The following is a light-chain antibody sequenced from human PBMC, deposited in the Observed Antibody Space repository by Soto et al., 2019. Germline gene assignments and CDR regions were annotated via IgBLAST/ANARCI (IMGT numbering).Light chain of an antibody. J-gene: IGLJ1*01. CDR3: CSNAAGSTYV. CDR1: SSDVGSHNL. V-gene: IGLV2-23*01. Sequence: QSVLTQPASVSGSPGQSITISCTGTSSDVGSHNLVSWYQQFPGKAPKLIIFEASKRPSGVSNRFSGSKSGSTASLTISGLRAEDEADYYCCSNAAGSTYVFGSGTKVTVL. CDR2: EAS.